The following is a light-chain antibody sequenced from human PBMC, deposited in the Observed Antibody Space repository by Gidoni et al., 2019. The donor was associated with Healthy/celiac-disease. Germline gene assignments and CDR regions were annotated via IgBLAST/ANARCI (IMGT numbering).Light chain of an antibody. V-gene: IGKV1-5*01. CDR3: QQYNSYPWT. CDR1: QSISSW. CDR2: DAS. Sequence: GDRVTITCRASQSISSWLAWYQQKPGKAPKLLIYDASSLESGVPSRFSGSGSGTEFTLTISSLHPDDFATYYCQQYNSYPWTFGQGTKVEIK. J-gene: IGKJ1*01.